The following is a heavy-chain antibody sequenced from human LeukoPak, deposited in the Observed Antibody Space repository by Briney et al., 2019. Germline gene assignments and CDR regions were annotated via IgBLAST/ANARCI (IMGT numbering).Heavy chain of an antibody. CDR2: ISYDGSNK. CDR3: AREKGGYYYGSGSYYNMRAFDI. CDR1: GFTFSSYA. D-gene: IGHD3-10*01. V-gene: IGHV3-30*04. Sequence: GGSLRLSCAASGFTFSSYAMHWVRQAPGKGLEWVAVISYDGSNKYYADSVKGRFTISRDNSKNTLYLQMNSLRAGDTAVYYCAREKGGYYYGSGSYYNMRAFDIWGQGTMVTVSS. J-gene: IGHJ3*02.